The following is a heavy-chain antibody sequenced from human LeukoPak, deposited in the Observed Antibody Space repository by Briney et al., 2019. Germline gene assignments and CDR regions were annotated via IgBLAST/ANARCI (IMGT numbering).Heavy chain of an antibody. J-gene: IGHJ4*02. V-gene: IGHV3-11*01. CDR3: ARVGSSGYPIDY. CDR1: GFTFSDYY. CDR2: ISSSGSTI. Sequence: GGSLRLSCAASGFTFSDYYMSWIRQAPGKGLEWVSYISSSGSTINYADSVKGRFTISRDSAKKSLFLQMNSLRAEDTAVCYCARVGSSGYPIDYWGQGTLVTVSS. D-gene: IGHD3-22*01.